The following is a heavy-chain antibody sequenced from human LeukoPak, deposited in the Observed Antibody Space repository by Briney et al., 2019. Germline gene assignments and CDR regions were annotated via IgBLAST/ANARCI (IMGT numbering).Heavy chain of an antibody. Sequence: SETLSLTCTVSGYSISSGYYWGWIRQPPGKGLEWIGSIYHSGSTYHNPSLKSRVTISVDTSKNQFSLKLSSVTAADTAVYYCAELYGSGSYSDYWGQGTLVTVSS. CDR3: AELYGSGSYSDY. V-gene: IGHV4-38-2*02. CDR1: GYSISSGYY. D-gene: IGHD3-10*01. J-gene: IGHJ4*02. CDR2: IYHSGST.